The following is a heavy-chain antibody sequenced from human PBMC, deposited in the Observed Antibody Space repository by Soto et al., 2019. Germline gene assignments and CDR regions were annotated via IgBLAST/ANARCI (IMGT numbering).Heavy chain of an antibody. CDR3: ASGTYYGSGSYNHPRWYYYYGMDV. CDR2: TIPIFGTA. CDR1: GGTFSSYA. V-gene: IGHV1-69*13. J-gene: IGHJ6*02. Sequence: GASVKVSCKASGGTFSSYAISWVRQAPGQGLEWMGGTIPIFGTANYAQKFQGRVTITADESTSTAYMELSSLRSEDTAVYYCASGTYYGSGSYNHPRWYYYYGMDVWGQGTTVTV. D-gene: IGHD3-10*01.